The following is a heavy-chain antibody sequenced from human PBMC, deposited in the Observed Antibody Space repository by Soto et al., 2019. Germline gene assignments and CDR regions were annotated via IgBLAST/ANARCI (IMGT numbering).Heavy chain of an antibody. D-gene: IGHD3-10*01. CDR2: INHSGST. V-gene: IGHV4-34*01. J-gene: IGHJ6*02. Sequence: PSETLSLTCAVYGGSFSGYYWSWIRQPPGKGLEWIGEINHSGSTNYNPSLKSRVTISVDTSKNQFSLKLSSVTAADTAVYYFARVGMVRGVIIRTSLSGMDVWGQGTTVTVSS. CDR3: ARVGMVRGVIIRTSLSGMDV. CDR1: GGSFSGYY.